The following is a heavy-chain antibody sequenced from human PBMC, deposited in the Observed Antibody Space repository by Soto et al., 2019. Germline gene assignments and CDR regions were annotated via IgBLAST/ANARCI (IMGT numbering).Heavy chain of an antibody. CDR1: GACFSGYS. J-gene: IGHJ4*02. CDR2: INHSGST. V-gene: IGHV4-34*01. CDR3: ARAARKMRYFAY. D-gene: IGHD6-6*01. Sequence: SETLSLTCAVYGACFSGYSCSWIRQPPGKGLEWIGEINHSGSTNYNPSLKSRVTISVDTSKNQFSLKLSSVTAADTAVYYCARAARKMRYFAYWGQGTLVTVSS.